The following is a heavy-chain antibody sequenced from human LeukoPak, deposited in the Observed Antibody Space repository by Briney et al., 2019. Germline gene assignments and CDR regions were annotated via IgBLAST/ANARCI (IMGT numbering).Heavy chain of an antibody. CDR3: AKEIFSGLLYIDY. J-gene: IGHJ4*02. CDR1: GFTFSSYS. V-gene: IGHV3-23*01. Sequence: PGGSLRLSCAASGFTFSSYSISWVRQAPGKGLEWVSAITDAVGSTHYADSVKGRFTTSSDNSKNTVYLQMNSLRPEDMAVYYCAKEIFSGLLYIDYWGQGTLVTVSS. D-gene: IGHD5-12*01. CDR2: ITDAVGST.